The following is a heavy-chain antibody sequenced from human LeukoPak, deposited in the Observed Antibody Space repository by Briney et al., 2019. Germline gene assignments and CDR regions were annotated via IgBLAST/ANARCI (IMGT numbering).Heavy chain of an antibody. Sequence: ASVKVSCKVSGYTLTELSMHWVRQAPGKGLEWMGGFDPEDGETIYAQKFQGRVTMTEDTSTDTAYMELSSLRSEDTAVYYCATVLSGIQLWYRPYYLDYWGQGTLVTVSS. CDR3: ATVLSGIQLWYRPYYLDY. CDR2: FDPEDGET. CDR1: GYTLTELS. V-gene: IGHV1-24*01. J-gene: IGHJ4*02. D-gene: IGHD5-18*01.